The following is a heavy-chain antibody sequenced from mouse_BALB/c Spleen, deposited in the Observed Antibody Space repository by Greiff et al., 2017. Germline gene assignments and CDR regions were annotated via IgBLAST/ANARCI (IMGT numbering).Heavy chain of an antibody. V-gene: IGHV5-17*02. CDR1: GFTFSSFG. CDR2: ISSGSSTI. D-gene: IGHD1-1*01. Sequence: EVKVVESGGGLVQPGGSRKLSCAASGFTFSSFGMHWVRQAPEKGLEWVAYISSGSSTIYYADTVKGRFTISRDNPKNTLFLQMTSLRSEDTAMYYCARGGYYGSNWYFDVWGAGTTVTVSS. J-gene: IGHJ1*01. CDR3: ARGGYYGSNWYFDV.